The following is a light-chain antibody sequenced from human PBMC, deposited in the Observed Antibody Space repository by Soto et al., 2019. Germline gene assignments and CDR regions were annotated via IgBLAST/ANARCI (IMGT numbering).Light chain of an antibody. CDR2: DAS. J-gene: IGKJ1*01. CDR1: QDISNY. CDR3: QQSYSTPET. Sequence: TQSPSSLSASVGDRVTITCQASQDISNYLNWYQQKPGKAPKLLIYDASSLQSGVPSRFSGSGSGTDFTLTISSLQPEDFATYYCQQSYSTPETFGQGTKVDNK. V-gene: IGKV1-39*01.